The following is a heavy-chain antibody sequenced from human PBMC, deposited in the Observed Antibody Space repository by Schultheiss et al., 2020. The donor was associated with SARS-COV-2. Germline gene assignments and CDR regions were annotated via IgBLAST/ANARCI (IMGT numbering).Heavy chain of an antibody. CDR1: GFTFSSYG. V-gene: IGHV3-33*07. J-gene: IGHJ6*02. CDR2: TWYDGSNK. CDR3: ARFIPGEKYGVDV. Sequence: SLKISCVASGFTFSSYGMYWVRQAPGKGLDWVAVTWYDGSNKYYADSVKGRFTISRDNSKNTLYLQMNSLRAEDTAVYYCARFIPGEKYGVDVWGQGTTVTVSS. D-gene: IGHD3-10*01.